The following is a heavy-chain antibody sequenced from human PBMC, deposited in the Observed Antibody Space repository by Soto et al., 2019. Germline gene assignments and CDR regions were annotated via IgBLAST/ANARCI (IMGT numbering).Heavy chain of an antibody. Sequence: PSETLSLTCAVSGYSISSGLFWGWIRQPPGKGLEWIGTIYRGGITYYNPSLKSRVTISIETSKKHFSLRLSSVTATDTAVYFCAIGNPDWFDPWGQGTLVT. J-gene: IGHJ5*02. CDR2: IYRGGIT. CDR1: GYSISSGLF. D-gene: IGHD1-1*01. V-gene: IGHV4-38-2*01. CDR3: AIGNPDWFDP.